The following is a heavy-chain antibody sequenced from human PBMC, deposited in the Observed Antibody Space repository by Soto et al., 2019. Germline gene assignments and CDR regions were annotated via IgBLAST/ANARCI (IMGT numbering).Heavy chain of an antibody. CDR1: GYSFTSYW. CDR2: IDPSDSYT. V-gene: IGHV5-10-1*01. Sequence: GESLKISCKGSGYSFTSYWISWVRQMPGKGLEWMGRIDPSDSYTNYNPSSQGHVTISADKSISTAYLQWSSLKASDTAMYYCARHGFEWFGENPLNYYYYYGMDVWGQGTTVTVSS. D-gene: IGHD3-10*01. J-gene: IGHJ6*02. CDR3: ARHGFEWFGENPLNYYYYYGMDV.